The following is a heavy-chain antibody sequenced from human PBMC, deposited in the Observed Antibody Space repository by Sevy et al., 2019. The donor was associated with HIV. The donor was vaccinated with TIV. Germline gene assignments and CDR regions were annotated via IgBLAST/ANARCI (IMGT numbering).Heavy chain of an antibody. CDR3: ADENAWGRGYS. V-gene: IGHV4-59*08. D-gene: IGHD1-26*01. Sequence: SETLSLTCTVSGGSITSLYWNWIRQPPGKGLEWIANIYYNGHINYNPSLKSRVTLSLDTSKNQFSLRLRSVTAADTAMYYCADENAWGRGYSWGQGTLVTVSA. J-gene: IGHJ4*02. CDR2: IYYNGHI. CDR1: GGSITSLY.